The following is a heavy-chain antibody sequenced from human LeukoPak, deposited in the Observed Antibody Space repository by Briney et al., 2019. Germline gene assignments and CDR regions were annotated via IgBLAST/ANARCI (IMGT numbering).Heavy chain of an antibody. Sequence: ASVKVSCKASGYTFTGYYMHWVRQAPGQGLEWMGGIIPIFGTANYAQKFQGRVTITTDESTSTAYMELSSLRSEDTAVYYCARADVRYRMVYANRERPGVVAFDIWGQGTMVTVSP. J-gene: IGHJ3*02. CDR1: GYTFTGYY. V-gene: IGHV1-69*05. CDR3: ARADVRYRMVYANRERPGVVAFDI. CDR2: IIPIFGTA. D-gene: IGHD2-8*01.